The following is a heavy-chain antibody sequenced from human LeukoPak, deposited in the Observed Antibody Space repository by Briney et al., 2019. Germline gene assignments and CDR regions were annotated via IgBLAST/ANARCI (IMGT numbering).Heavy chain of an antibody. CDR2: ISWNSGSI. D-gene: IGHD3-22*01. J-gene: IGHJ1*01. CDR1: GFTFDDYA. Sequence: GGSLRLSCAASGFTFDDYAMHWVRQAPGKGLEWVSGISWNSGSIGYADSVKGRFTISRDNAKNSLYLQMNSLRAEDTALYYCAKGGSSGYYDSSLGYFQHWGQGTLVTVSS. V-gene: IGHV3-9*01. CDR3: AKGGSSGYYDSSLGYFQH.